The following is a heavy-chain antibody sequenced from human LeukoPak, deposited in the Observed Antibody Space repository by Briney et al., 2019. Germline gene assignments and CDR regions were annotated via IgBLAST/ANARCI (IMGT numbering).Heavy chain of an antibody. CDR2: IRYDGSNK. D-gene: IGHD3-16*02. CDR1: GFTFSSYG. J-gene: IGHJ4*02. CDR3: VTIRSYYFDY. V-gene: IGHV3-30*02. Sequence: PGGSLRLSCAASGFTFSSYGMHRVRQAPGKGLEWVAFIRYDGSNKYYADSVKGRFTISRDNSKNTLYLQMNSLRAEDTAVYYCVTIRSYYFDYWGQGTLVTVSS.